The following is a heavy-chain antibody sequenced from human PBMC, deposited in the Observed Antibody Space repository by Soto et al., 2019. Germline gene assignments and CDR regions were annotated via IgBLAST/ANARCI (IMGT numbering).Heavy chain of an antibody. Sequence: EVQLVESGGGLVQPGGSLRLSCAASKFSLSGYWMSWVRQAPGRGLEWVASIKQDGSDKFYVDSVKGRFTISRDNAENSLYLQMSSLRVEDTAVYYCARAAGGVYGYEWYFDLWGRGTLVTVSS. CDR1: KFSLSGYW. V-gene: IGHV3-7*01. J-gene: IGHJ2*01. CDR3: ARAAGGVYGYEWYFDL. CDR2: IKQDGSDK. D-gene: IGHD2-8*02.